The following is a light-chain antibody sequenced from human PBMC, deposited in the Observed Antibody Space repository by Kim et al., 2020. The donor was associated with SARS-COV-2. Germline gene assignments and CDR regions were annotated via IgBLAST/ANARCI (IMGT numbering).Light chain of an antibody. V-gene: IGKV3-11*01. Sequence: LSPGERATLSGRASQSVSSYLAWYQQKPGQAPRLLIYDASNRATGIPARFSGSGSGTDFTLTISSLEPEDFAVYYCQQRSNWPVTFGQGTRLEIK. CDR1: QSVSSY. J-gene: IGKJ5*01. CDR3: QQRSNWPVT. CDR2: DAS.